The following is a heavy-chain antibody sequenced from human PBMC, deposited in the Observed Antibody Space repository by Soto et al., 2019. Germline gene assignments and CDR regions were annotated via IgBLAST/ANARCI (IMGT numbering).Heavy chain of an antibody. V-gene: IGHV4-31*03. Sequence: QVQLQESGPGLVKPSQTLSLTCTVSGGSISSGGYYWSWIRQHPGKGLEGIGYIYYSGSTYYNPSLKSRVTISVDTPKNQFSLKLSSVTAADTAVYYCARSSTSANYFDYWGQGTLVTVSS. CDR2: IYYSGST. D-gene: IGHD2-2*01. J-gene: IGHJ4*02. CDR3: ARSSTSANYFDY. CDR1: GGSISSGGYY.